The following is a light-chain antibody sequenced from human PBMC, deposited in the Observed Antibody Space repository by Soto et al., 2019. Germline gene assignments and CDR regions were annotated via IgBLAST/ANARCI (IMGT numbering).Light chain of an antibody. CDR1: MRDVGAYNF. CDR3: CAYTARSTLV. Sequence: QSALTQPASVSGSPGQSITISCSGTMRDVGAYNFVSWYQQHPGTAPKLIIYDVRTRPSGISSRFSGSRSGNTASLTISGLQAEDEGDYYCCAYTARSTLVFGGGTKLTVL. V-gene: IGLV2-14*03. J-gene: IGLJ3*02. CDR2: DVR.